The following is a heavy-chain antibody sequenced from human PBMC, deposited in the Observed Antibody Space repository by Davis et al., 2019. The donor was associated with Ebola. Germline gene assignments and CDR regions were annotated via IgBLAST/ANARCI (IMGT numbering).Heavy chain of an antibody. Sequence: GGSLRLSCAASGFTLSSYAMHWVRQSPGKGLEYVSAISSDGGSTYYGNSVKGRFTVSRDNSKNTLYLQMNSLRAEDTAVYYCAKVAVAGQPHFDYWGQGTLVTVSS. CDR2: ISSDGGST. V-gene: IGHV3-64*01. CDR1: GFTLSSYA. CDR3: AKVAVAGQPHFDY. D-gene: IGHD6-19*01. J-gene: IGHJ4*02.